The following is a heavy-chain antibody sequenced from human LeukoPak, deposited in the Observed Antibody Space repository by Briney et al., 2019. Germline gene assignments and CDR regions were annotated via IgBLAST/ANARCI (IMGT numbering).Heavy chain of an antibody. CDR3: ARGRGYSYGYIRYFGY. CDR2: INPNSGGT. Sequence: ASVKVSCKASGYTFTGYYMHWVRQAPGQGLEWMGWINPNSGGTNYAQKFQGRVTMTRDTSISTAYMELSRLRSDDTAVYYCARGRGYSYGYIRYFGYWGQGTLVTVSS. D-gene: IGHD5-18*01. CDR1: GYTFTGYY. J-gene: IGHJ4*02. V-gene: IGHV1-2*02.